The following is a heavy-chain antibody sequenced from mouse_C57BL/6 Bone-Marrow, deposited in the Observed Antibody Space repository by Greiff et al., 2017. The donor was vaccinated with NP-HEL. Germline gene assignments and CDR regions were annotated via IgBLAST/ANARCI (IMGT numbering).Heavy chain of an antibody. CDR1: GYTFTSYT. V-gene: IGHV1-4*01. CDR3: ARSYPYYGSSPCYAMDY. D-gene: IGHD1-1*01. Sequence: QVQLQQSGAELARPGASVKMSCKASGYTFTSYTMHWVNQRPGQGLEWIGYINPSSGYTKYNQKFKDKATLTADKSSSTAYMQLSSLTSEDSAVYYCARSYPYYGSSPCYAMDYWGQGTSVTVSS. CDR2: INPSSGYT. J-gene: IGHJ4*01.